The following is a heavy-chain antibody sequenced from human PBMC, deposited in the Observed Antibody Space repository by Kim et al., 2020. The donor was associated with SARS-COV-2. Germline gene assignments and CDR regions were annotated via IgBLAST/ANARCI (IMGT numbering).Heavy chain of an antibody. J-gene: IGHJ6*02. CDR1: GGSFSGYY. CDR3: ARGRAGTTSGLLQADYYYYNGMDV. Sequence: SETLSLTCAVYGGSFSGYYWSWIRQPPGKGLEWIGEINHSGSTNYNPSLKSRVTISVDTSKNQFSLKLSSVTAADTAVYYCARGRAGTTSGLLQADYYYYNGMDVWGQGTTVTVSS. CDR2: INHSGST. D-gene: IGHD2-15*01. V-gene: IGHV4-34*01.